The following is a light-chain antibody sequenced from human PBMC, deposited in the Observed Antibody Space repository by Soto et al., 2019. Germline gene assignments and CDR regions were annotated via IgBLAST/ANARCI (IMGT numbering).Light chain of an antibody. J-gene: IGLJ2*01. Sequence: QSALTQPASVSGSPGQSITISCTGNSSDVGGYNYVSWYQQHPGKAPKLMIYDVSNRPSGVSNRFSGSKSANTASLNISGLQAEDEADYYCSSYTGSSTYVVFGGGTKLTVL. CDR2: DVS. CDR3: SSYTGSSTYVV. V-gene: IGLV2-14*01. CDR1: SSDVGGYNY.